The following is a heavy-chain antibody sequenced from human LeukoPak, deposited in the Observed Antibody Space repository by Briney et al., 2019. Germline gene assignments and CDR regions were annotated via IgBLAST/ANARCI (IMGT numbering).Heavy chain of an antibody. Sequence: GGSLRLSCAASGSTFSNAWMSWVRQAPGKGLEWVGRIKTKTDGGTTDYAAPVKGRFTISRDDSKNTLYLQMNSLKTEDTAVYYCTTGFLEWLTYDYWGQGTLVTVSS. J-gene: IGHJ4*02. CDR2: IKTKTDGGTT. V-gene: IGHV3-15*01. CDR1: GSTFSNAW. D-gene: IGHD3-3*01. CDR3: TTGFLEWLTYDY.